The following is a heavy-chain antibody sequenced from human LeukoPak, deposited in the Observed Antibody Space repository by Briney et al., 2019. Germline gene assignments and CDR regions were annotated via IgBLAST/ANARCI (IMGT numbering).Heavy chain of an antibody. Sequence: GESLKISCAASGFTFSSYSMNWVRQAPGKGLEWVSSISSSSSYIYYADSVKGRFTISRDNAKNSLYLQMNSLRAEDTAVYYCARSEDYVWGSYPFDYWGQGTLVTVSS. D-gene: IGHD3-16*02. CDR1: GFTFSSYS. V-gene: IGHV3-21*01. CDR3: ARSEDYVWGSYPFDY. J-gene: IGHJ4*02. CDR2: ISSSSSYI.